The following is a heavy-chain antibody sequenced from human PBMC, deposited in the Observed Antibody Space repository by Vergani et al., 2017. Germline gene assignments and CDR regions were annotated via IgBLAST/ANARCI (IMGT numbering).Heavy chain of an antibody. V-gene: IGHV1-69*01. J-gene: IGHJ3*02. Sequence: QVQLVQSGAEVKKPGSSVKVSCKASGGTFSSYAISWVRQAPGQGLEWMGGIIPIFGTANYAQKFQGRVTITADESTSTAYMELSSLRSEDTAVYYCAKCKRPAAILGDAFDIWGQGTMVTVSS. D-gene: IGHD2-2*02. CDR3: AKCKRPAAILGDAFDI. CDR1: GGTFSSYA. CDR2: IIPIFGTA.